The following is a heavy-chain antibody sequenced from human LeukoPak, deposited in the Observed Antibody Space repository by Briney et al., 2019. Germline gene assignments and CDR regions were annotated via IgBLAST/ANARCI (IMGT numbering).Heavy chain of an antibody. CDR3: AKDPFGYGSGSPRYFDY. V-gene: IGHV3-23*01. CDR1: GFTFSSYS. CDR2: ITGTGGTT. J-gene: IGHJ4*02. D-gene: IGHD3-10*01. Sequence: GGSLRLSCAASGFTFSSYSMSWVRQAPGKGLEWVSAITGTGGTTYYADSVKGRFTISRDNSKNTLYLQMNSLRAEDTAVYFCAKDPFGYGSGSPRYFDYWGQGTLVTVSS.